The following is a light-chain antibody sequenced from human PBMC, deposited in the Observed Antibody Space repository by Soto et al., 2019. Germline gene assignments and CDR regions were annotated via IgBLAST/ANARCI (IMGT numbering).Light chain of an antibody. CDR2: DAS. Sequence: EIVVTDSPDALACCRFYISTLSFMASQSISSYLAWYQQKPGQSPRLLIYDASNRATGIPARFSGSGSGTDFTLTISSLEPEDFAVYYCQQRSDWPPITFGQGTRLEIK. CDR1: QSISSY. J-gene: IGKJ5*01. CDR3: QQRSDWPPIT. V-gene: IGKV3-11*01.